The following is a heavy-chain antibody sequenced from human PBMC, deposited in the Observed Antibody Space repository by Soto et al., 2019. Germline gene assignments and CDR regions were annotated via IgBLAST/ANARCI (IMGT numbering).Heavy chain of an antibody. CDR2: ISYDGSNK. V-gene: IGHV3-30*03. Sequence: QVQLVESGGGVVQAGRSLRLSCAASGFTFSSYGMQWVRQAPGKGLEWVAVISYDGSNKYYADSVKDRFTISRDNSKSTLYLQMNSLRADDTAVYYCVAGQYFFDYCGQGTLVTVSS. CDR1: GFTFSSYG. J-gene: IGHJ4*02. D-gene: IGHD6-19*01. CDR3: VAGQYFFDY.